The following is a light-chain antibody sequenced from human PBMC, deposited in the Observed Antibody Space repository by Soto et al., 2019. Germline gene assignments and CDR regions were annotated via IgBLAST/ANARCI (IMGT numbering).Light chain of an antibody. V-gene: IGKV3-15*01. CDR1: QSVSSN. CDR2: GAS. J-gene: IGKJ4*02. CDR3: QQYYDWPSLT. Sequence: ESMMTQSPATLSVSPGERPTFSCRPSQSVSSNLAWYQQKAGQAPRLLIYGASARATGIPASFSGCGSGTELTLSISSLQSEDFAVYYCQQYYDWPSLTFGGGTKVDI.